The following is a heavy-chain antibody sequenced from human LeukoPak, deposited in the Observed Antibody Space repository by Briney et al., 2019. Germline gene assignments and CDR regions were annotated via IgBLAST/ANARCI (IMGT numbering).Heavy chain of an antibody. CDR3: ARGGDYYGSGSQFDY. V-gene: IGHV3-48*03. J-gene: IGHJ4*02. CDR2: ISSSGSTI. CDR1: GFTFSSYE. D-gene: IGHD3-10*01. Sequence: GGSLRLSCAASGFTFSSYEMNWVRQAPGKGLEWVSYISSSGSTIYYADSVKGRFTISRDNAKNSLYLRMNSLRAEDTAVYYCARGGDYYGSGSQFDYWGQGTLVTVSS.